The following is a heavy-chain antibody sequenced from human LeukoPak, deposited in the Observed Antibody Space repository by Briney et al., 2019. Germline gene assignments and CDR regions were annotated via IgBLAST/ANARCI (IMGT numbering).Heavy chain of an antibody. D-gene: IGHD3-3*01. CDR1: GYTFTSYD. V-gene: IGHV1-8*03. J-gene: IGHJ5*02. CDR2: MNPNSGKT. Sequence: ASVKVSCKGSGYTFTSYDINRVRQATGQGLEWMGWMNPNSGKTGYAQKFQGRGTITRNTSISTPYMELRSLRSDDTAVYYCARNVLRFLVFGPWGQGTLVTVSS. CDR3: ARNVLRFLVFGP.